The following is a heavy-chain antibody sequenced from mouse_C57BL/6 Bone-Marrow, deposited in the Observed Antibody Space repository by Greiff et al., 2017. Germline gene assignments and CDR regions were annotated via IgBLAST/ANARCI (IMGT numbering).Heavy chain of an antibody. Sequence: VQLQQPGAELVKPGASVKLSCKASGYTFTSYWMHWVKQRPGQGLEWIGMIHPNSGSTNYNEKFKSKATLTVDKSSSTAYMQLSSLTSGDSAVYYGARSSYYGSSYGFAYWGQGTLVTVSA. D-gene: IGHD1-1*01. CDR3: ARSSYYGSSYGFAY. CDR1: GYTFTSYW. V-gene: IGHV1-64*01. J-gene: IGHJ3*01. CDR2: IHPNSGST.